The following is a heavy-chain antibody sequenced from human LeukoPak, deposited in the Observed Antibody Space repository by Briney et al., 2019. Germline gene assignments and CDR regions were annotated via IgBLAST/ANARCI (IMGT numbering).Heavy chain of an antibody. V-gene: IGHV4-59*01. Sequence: PSETLSLTCTVSGASIRSYYWNWLRQPPGKGLEWIGYINYSGSTNSNPSLKSRATISMDTSKYNFSLKLSSVTAADTAVYFCARDTRSYDSSGYYFFDFWGQGTLVTVSS. D-gene: IGHD3-22*01. CDR3: ARDTRSYDSSGYYFFDF. J-gene: IGHJ4*02. CDR2: INYSGST. CDR1: GASIRSYY.